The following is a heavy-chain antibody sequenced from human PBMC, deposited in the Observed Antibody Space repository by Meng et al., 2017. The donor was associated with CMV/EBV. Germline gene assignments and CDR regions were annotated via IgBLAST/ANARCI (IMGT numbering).Heavy chain of an antibody. V-gene: IGHV4-39*07. CDR2: IYYSGST. CDR3: ARVLSLVAAAGPYYFDY. CDR1: GGSISSSSYY. D-gene: IGHD6-13*01. Sequence: GSLRLSCTVSGGSISSSSYYWGWIRQPPGKGLECIGSIYYSGSTYYNPSLKSRVTISVDTSKNQFSLKLSSVTAADTAVYYCARVLSLVAAAGPYYFDYWGQGTLVTVSS. J-gene: IGHJ4*02.